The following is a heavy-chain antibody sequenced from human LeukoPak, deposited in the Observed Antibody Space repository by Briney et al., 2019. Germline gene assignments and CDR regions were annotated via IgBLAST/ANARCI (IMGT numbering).Heavy chain of an antibody. V-gene: IGHV3-23*01. CDR3: AKEARLGIVDIVVVPETHQPYCSGGSCYFDY. CDR1: GFTFSSYA. J-gene: IGHJ4*02. D-gene: IGHD2-15*01. CDR2: ISGSGGST. Sequence: GGSLRLSCAASGFTFSSYAMSWVRQAPGKGLEWVSAISGSGGSTYYADSVKGRFTISRDNSKNTLYLQMNSLRAEDTDVYYCAKEARLGIVDIVVVPETHQPYCSGGSCYFDYWGQGTLVTVSS.